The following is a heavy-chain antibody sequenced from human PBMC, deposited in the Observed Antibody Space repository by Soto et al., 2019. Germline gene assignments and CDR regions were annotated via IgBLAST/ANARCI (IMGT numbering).Heavy chain of an antibody. CDR2: IDPSDSQT. D-gene: IGHD3-22*01. CDR3: ARQIYDSDTGPNFQYYFDS. Sequence: GECLKISCKGSGYSFAGYWITWVRQKPGKGLEWMGRIDPSDSQTYYSPSFRGHVTISVTKSITTVFLQWSSLRASDTAMYYCARQIYDSDTGPNFQYYFDSWGQGTPVTVSS. J-gene: IGHJ4*02. V-gene: IGHV5-10-1*01. CDR1: GYSFAGYW.